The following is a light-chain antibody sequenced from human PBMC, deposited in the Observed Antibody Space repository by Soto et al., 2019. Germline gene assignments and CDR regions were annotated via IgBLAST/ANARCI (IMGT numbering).Light chain of an antibody. V-gene: IGKV1-5*01. J-gene: IGKJ1*01. CDR1: QSISSW. CDR3: QQYNSYPWA. CDR2: DAS. Sequence: DIHMTQSPSTVSASVGDRVTITCRASQSISSWLAWYQQKPGKAPKLLIYDASSLESGVPSRFSGSGSGTEFTLTISSLQPDDFATYYCQQYNSYPWAFGQGTKVDIK.